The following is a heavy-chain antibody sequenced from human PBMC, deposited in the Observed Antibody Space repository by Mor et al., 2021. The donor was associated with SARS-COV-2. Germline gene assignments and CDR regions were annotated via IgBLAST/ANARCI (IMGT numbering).Heavy chain of an antibody. Sequence: GRFTISRDNSKNTLYVQMNSLRTEDTAVYYCARDYGSGSYSFDYWGQGTL. CDR3: ARDYGSGSYSFDY. V-gene: IGHV3-30*01. D-gene: IGHD3-10*01. J-gene: IGHJ4*02.